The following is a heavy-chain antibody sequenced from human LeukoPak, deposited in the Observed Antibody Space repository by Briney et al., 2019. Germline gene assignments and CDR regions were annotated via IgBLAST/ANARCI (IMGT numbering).Heavy chain of an antibody. CDR2: ISYDGSNK. CDR3: AKSLPADYFDY. Sequence: GGSLRLSCAASEFTFSSYGMRWVRQAPGKGLEWVAVISYDGSNKYYADSVKGRFTISRDNSKNTLYLQMNSLRAEDTAVYYCAKSLPADYFDYWGQGTLVTVSS. CDR1: EFTFSSYG. V-gene: IGHV3-30*18. J-gene: IGHJ4*02. D-gene: IGHD2-15*01.